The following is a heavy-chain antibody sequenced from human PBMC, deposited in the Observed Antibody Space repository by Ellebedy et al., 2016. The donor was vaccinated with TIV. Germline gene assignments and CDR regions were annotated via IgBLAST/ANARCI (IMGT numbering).Heavy chain of an antibody. V-gene: IGHV1-8*01. J-gene: IGHJ6*02. Sequence: ASVKVSCKASGYTFTSYDINWVRQATGQGLEWMGWMSPNSGNTGYAQKFQGRVTMTRNTSISTAYMELSSLRSEDTAVYYCARGTSITIFGVVTHYYYYGMDVWGQGTTVTVSS. CDR1: GYTFTSYD. CDR2: MSPNSGNT. D-gene: IGHD3-3*01. CDR3: ARGTSITIFGVVTHYYYYGMDV.